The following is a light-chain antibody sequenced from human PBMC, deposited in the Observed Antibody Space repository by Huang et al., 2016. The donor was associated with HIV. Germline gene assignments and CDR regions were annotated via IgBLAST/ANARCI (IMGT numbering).Light chain of an antibody. CDR2: KVS. V-gene: IGKV2-30*01. J-gene: IGKJ3*01. Sequence: DVVMTQSPLSLPVTLGQPASISCRSSESLVYSDGNTYLTWFQQRPGQSPRRLIYKVSIRDSGVPDRCSGSGSGTNFTLKISRVEAEDVGIYYCMQGSHWPPTFGPGTKVDFK. CDR3: MQGSHWPPT. CDR1: ESLVYSDGNTY.